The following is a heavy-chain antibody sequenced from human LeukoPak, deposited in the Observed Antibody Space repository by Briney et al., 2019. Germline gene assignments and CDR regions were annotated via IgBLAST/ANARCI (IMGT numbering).Heavy chain of an antibody. Sequence: SGGSLRLSCAASGFTFDDYAMHWVRQAPGKGLEWVSGISWNSGSIGYADSVKGRFTISRDNSKNTLYLQMNSLRAEDTAVYYCAKDKVYFDYWGQGTLVTVSS. CDR3: AKDKVYFDY. CDR1: GFTFDDYA. J-gene: IGHJ4*02. V-gene: IGHV3-9*01. CDR2: ISWNSGSI.